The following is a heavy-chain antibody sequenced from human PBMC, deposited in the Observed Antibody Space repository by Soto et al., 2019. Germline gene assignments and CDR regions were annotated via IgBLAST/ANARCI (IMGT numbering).Heavy chain of an antibody. J-gene: IGHJ6*02. CDR1: AGSISSYY. CDR3: AREVRNYYYYYGMDV. Sequence: LSETLSLTCTVSAGSISSYYWSWIRQPPGKGLEWIGYIYYSGSTNYNPSLKSRVTISVDTSKNQFSLKLSSVTAADTAVYYCAREVRNYYYYYGMDVWGQGATVTVSS. CDR2: IYYSGST. V-gene: IGHV4-59*01.